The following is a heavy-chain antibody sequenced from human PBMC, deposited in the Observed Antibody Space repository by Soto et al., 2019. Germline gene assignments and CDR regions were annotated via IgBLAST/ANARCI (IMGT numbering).Heavy chain of an antibody. CDR1: GYTFTNYY. CDR2: IHPDGGHT. J-gene: IGHJ4*02. Sequence: ASVKVSCKASGYTFTNYYVQWVRQARGQGLEWMGVIHPDGGHTTSSQKFQDRVTMTRDTFTSTIYMELSSLRSEDTAVYYSARGDNDYWGQGTLVTVSS. CDR3: ARGDNDY. V-gene: IGHV1-46*01.